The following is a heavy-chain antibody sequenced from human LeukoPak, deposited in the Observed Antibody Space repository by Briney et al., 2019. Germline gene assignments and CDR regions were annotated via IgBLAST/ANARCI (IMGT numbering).Heavy chain of an antibody. CDR1: GGSISSSSYY. Sequence: SETLSLTCTVSGGSISSSSYYWGWIRQPPGRGLEWIGSIYYSGSTYYNPSLKSRVTISVDTSKNQFSLKLSSVTAADTAVYYCARRVWSVGATTKGLFDYWGQGTLVTVSS. CDR2: IYYSGST. CDR3: ARRVWSVGATTKGLFDY. D-gene: IGHD1-26*01. V-gene: IGHV4-39*01. J-gene: IGHJ4*02.